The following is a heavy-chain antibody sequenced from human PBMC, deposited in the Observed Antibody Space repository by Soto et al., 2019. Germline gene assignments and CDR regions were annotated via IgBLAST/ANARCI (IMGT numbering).Heavy chain of an antibody. D-gene: IGHD3-10*01. Sequence: PSETLSLTCTVSGASISSDPWSWIRQPAGKGLEWIGRIFGSGSTNYNPSLKSRVTMSVDTSKNQVSLKVRSLTAADTAMYYCERDVYGSGNYYIPYWGQGTLVTVS. CDR3: ERDVYGSGNYYIPY. CDR2: IFGSGST. CDR1: GASISSDP. J-gene: IGHJ4*02. V-gene: IGHV4-4*07.